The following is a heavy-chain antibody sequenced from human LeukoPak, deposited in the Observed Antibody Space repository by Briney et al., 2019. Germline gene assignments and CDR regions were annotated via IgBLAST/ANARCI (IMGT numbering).Heavy chain of an antibody. D-gene: IGHD3-9*01. CDR1: GYTFTDDY. V-gene: IGHV1-2*02. CDR3: ARSPHILTGENFDF. Sequence: ASVKVSCKASGYTFTDDYIHWVRQAPGQGLEWMGWINVNSGGTNYAQKFYARVTMTRDTSISTAYMELSRLRSDDTAVFYCARSPHILTGENFDFWGQGTLVTVSS. J-gene: IGHJ4*02. CDR2: INVNSGGT.